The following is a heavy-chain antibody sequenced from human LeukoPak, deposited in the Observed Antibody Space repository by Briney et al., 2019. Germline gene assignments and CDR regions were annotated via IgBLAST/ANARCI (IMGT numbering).Heavy chain of an antibody. V-gene: IGHV4-34*01. Sequence: PGGSLRLSCAASGFTVSSNYMSWVRQAPGKGLEWIGEINHSGSTNYNPSLKSRVTISVDTSKNQFSLKLSSVTAADTAVYYCASQFGMWEQDYWGQGTLVTVSS. CDR3: ASQFGMWEQDY. D-gene: IGHD1-26*01. J-gene: IGHJ4*02. CDR2: INHSGST. CDR1: GFTVSSNY.